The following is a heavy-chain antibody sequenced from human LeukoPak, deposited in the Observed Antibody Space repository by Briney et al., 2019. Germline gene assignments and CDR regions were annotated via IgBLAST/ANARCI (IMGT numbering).Heavy chain of an antibody. CDR1: GFTVSSNY. CDR2: IYSGGST. Sequence: GGSLRLSCAASGFTVSSNYMSWVRQAPGKGLEWVSVIYSGGSTYYADSVKGRFTISRDNSKNTLYLQMNSLRAEDTAVYYCARRLVAAIDDAFDIWGQGTMVTVSS. J-gene: IGHJ3*02. CDR3: ARRLVAAIDDAFDI. V-gene: IGHV3-66*01. D-gene: IGHD2-15*01.